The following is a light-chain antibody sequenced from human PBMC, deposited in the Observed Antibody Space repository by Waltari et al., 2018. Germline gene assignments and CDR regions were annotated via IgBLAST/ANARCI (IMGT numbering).Light chain of an antibody. J-gene: IGKJ4*01. CDR2: GAS. CDR1: HDIRDD. V-gene: IGKV1-33*01. CDR3: QQYHGLPLT. Sequence: DIQMTQSPSSLSASVGDKVTITCQSSHDIRDDLNWYQQKRGKAPKLHIYGASNLETGVSSRFSGGRSVTDFIFSINNVQPEDIGTYYCQQYHGLPLTFGGGTTVEI.